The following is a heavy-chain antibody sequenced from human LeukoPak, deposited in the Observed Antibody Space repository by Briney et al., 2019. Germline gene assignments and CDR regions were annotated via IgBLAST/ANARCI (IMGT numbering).Heavy chain of an antibody. CDR1: GGTFSSYA. J-gene: IGHJ4*02. Sequence: SVKVSCKASGGTFSSYAISWVRQDPGQGLEWMGRIIPILGIANYAQKFQGRVTITADKSTSTAYMELSSLRSEDTAVYYCARDLTPHGSGRYYDYDFDYWGQGTLVTVSS. CDR3: ARDLTPHGSGRYYDYDFDY. CDR2: IIPILGIA. D-gene: IGHD3-10*01. V-gene: IGHV1-69*04.